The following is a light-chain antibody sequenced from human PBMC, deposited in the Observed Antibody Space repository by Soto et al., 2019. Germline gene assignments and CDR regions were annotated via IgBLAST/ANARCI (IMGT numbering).Light chain of an antibody. CDR2: TDN. V-gene: IGLV1-44*01. Sequence: QSVLTQPPSASGTPGQRVTISCSGIGRNTVNWYQQLPGTAPKFLIYTDNQRPSGVPDRFSGSKSGTSASLAISGLQSEDEADYYCATWDDSLNGSVFGGGTKLTVL. CDR3: ATWDDSLNGSV. CDR1: GRNT. J-gene: IGLJ2*01.